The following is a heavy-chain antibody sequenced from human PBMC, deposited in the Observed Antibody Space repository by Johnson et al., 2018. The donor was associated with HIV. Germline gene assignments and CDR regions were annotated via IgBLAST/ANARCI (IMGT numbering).Heavy chain of an antibody. CDR2: ISWNSGSI. CDR1: GFTFDDYA. J-gene: IGHJ3*02. CDR3: ARDFSSYGAFDI. Sequence: VQLVESGGGLVQPGRSLRLSCAASGFTFDDYAMHWVRQAPGKGLEWVSGISWNSGSIGYADSVKGRFTISRDNAKNSLYLQMNSLRAEDTAVYYCARDFSSYGAFDIWGLGTKVTVSS. D-gene: IGHD5-18*01. V-gene: IGHV3-9*01.